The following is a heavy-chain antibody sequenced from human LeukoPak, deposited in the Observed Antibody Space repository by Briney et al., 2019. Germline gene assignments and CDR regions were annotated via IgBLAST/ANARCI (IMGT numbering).Heavy chain of an antibody. V-gene: IGHV1-24*01. J-gene: IGHJ4*02. Sequence: ASVNVSCTVSGYTLTELSMHWVRQAPGKGLEWMGGFDPEDGETIYAQKFQGRVTMTEDTSTDTAYMELSSLRSEDTAVYYCATFLSFYGDYGLRVGYFDYWGQGTLVTVSS. CDR1: GYTLTELS. CDR2: FDPEDGET. CDR3: ATFLSFYGDYGLRVGYFDY. D-gene: IGHD4-17*01.